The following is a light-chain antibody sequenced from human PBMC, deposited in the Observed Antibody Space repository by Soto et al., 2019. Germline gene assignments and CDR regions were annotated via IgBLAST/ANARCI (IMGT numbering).Light chain of an antibody. Sequence: QSLLTQPPSVSGAPGQRVTISCTGSSSNIGAGYDVHWYQQLPGTAPKLLIYGNINRPSGVPDRFSGSKSGTSASLAITGLQAEDEADYYCQSYDTSLSGVFGTGTKVTVL. J-gene: IGLJ1*01. CDR3: QSYDTSLSGV. CDR2: GNI. V-gene: IGLV1-40*01. CDR1: SSNIGAGYD.